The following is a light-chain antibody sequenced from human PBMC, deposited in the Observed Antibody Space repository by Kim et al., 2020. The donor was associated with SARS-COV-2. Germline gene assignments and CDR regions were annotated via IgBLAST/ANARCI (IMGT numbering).Light chain of an antibody. V-gene: IGKV1-5*03. J-gene: IGKJ2*01. CDR3: QHYSRFPYT. CDR1: ESIGTW. CDR2: LAS. Sequence: SASGGDRVTITCRARESIGTWLAWYQQKPGRAPRLLIYLASTLENGVPSRFSGTGSGTEFSLSITSLQPDDFATYYCQHYSRFPYTFGQGTKREIK.